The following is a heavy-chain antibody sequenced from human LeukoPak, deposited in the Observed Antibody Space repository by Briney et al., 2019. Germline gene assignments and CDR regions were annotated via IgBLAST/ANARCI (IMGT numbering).Heavy chain of an antibody. Sequence: GGSMRLSCAASGFTFTGYAMSWVRQAPGKGLEWVGRIKSKTDGGTTDYAAPVKGRFTISRDDSKNTLYLQMNSLKTEDTAVYYCRVYGSGSYSDAFDIWGQGTMVTVSS. V-gene: IGHV3-15*01. J-gene: IGHJ3*02. CDR2: IKSKTDGGTT. CDR3: RVYGSGSYSDAFDI. CDR1: GFTFTGYA. D-gene: IGHD3-10*01.